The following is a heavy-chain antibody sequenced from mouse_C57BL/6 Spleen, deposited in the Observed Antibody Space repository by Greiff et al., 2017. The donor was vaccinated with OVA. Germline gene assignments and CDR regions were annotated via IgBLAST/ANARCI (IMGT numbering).Heavy chain of an antibody. CDR2: IDPETGGT. CDR3: TVYYSNYVIAY. Sequence: QVQLQQSGAELVRPGASVTLSCKASCYTFTDYEMHWVKQTPVHGLEWIGAIDPETGGTAYNQKFKGKAILTADKSSSTAYMELRSLTSEDSAVYYCTVYYSNYVIAYWGQGTLVTVSA. CDR1: CYTFTDYE. D-gene: IGHD2-5*01. V-gene: IGHV1-15*01. J-gene: IGHJ3*01.